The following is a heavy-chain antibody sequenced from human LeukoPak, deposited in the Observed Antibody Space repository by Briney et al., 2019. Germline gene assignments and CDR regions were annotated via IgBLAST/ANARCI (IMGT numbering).Heavy chain of an antibody. D-gene: IGHD3-3*01. CDR2: INPSGGST. CDR1: GYTFTSYY. Sequence: ASVKVSCKASGYTFTSYYMHWVRQAPGQGLEWMGIINPSGGSTSYAQKFQGRVTMTRDTSTSTVYMELSSLRSEDTAVYYCAREPLSYDFWSGYYYYGMDVWGQGTTVTVSS. CDR3: AREPLSYDFWSGYYYYGMDV. V-gene: IGHV1-46*01. J-gene: IGHJ6*02.